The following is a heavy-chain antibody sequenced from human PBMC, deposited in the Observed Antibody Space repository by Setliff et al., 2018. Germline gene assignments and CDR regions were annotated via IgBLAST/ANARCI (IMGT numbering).Heavy chain of an antibody. Sequence: ASVKVSCQASGYTLTGHHLHCVRQAPGQGLEWMGWINPKSGVTNYAQKFQGRVAMTGDTSISTAYMELSSLTSDDTAMYYCARDLIAVTATTAFDMWGQGTMVTVSS. CDR2: INPKSGVT. CDR3: ARDLIAVTATTAFDM. V-gene: IGHV1-2*02. CDR1: GYTLTGHH. D-gene: IGHD6-19*01. J-gene: IGHJ3*02.